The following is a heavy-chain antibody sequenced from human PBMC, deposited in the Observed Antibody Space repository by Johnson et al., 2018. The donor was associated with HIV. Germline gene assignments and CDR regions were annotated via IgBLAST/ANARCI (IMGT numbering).Heavy chain of an antibody. J-gene: IGHJ3*02. CDR3: AKDMWGAARGAFDI. Sequence: VQLVESGGGLIQPGGSLRLSCAASGFTASSNSMSWVRQAPGKGLEWVSVIYSGGSPYSADSVKGRFTTPRDNSTHTLYLKMNSLGAEDTAVYSCAKDMWGAARGAFDIWGQGTMVTVSS. CDR2: IYSGGSP. V-gene: IGHV3-53*01. CDR1: GFTASSNS. D-gene: IGHD6-25*01.